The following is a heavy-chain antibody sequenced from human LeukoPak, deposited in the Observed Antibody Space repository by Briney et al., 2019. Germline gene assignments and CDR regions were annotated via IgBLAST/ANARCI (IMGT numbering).Heavy chain of an antibody. D-gene: IGHD3-9*01. J-gene: IGHJ4*02. CDR3: AREMMVASLTGLFISLDY. CDR2: ISAYNGNT. V-gene: IGHV1-18*01. Sequence: ASVKVSCKASGYTFTSYGISWVRQAPGQGLEWMGWISAYNGNTNYAQKLQGRVTMTTDTSTSTAYMELRSLRSDDTAVYYCAREMMVASLTGLFISLDYWGQGTLVTVSP. CDR1: GYTFTSYG.